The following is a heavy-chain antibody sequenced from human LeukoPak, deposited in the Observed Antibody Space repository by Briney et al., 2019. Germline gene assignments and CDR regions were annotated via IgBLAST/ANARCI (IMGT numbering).Heavy chain of an antibody. CDR2: ISAYNGNT. Sequence: GASVKVSCKASGYTFTSYGISWVRQAPGQGLEWMGWISAYNGNTNYAQKLQGRVTMTTDTSTSTAYMELRSLRSDDTAVYYCARDRYYYGSGSTDLDYWGQGTLVTVSS. J-gene: IGHJ4*02. CDR3: ARDRYYYGSGSTDLDY. D-gene: IGHD3-10*01. CDR1: GYTFTSYG. V-gene: IGHV1-18*01.